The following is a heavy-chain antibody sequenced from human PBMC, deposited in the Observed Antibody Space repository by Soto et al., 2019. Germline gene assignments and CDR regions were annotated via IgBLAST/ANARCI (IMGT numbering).Heavy chain of an antibody. Sequence: QVQLMQSGAEVKKPGASVKVSCKASRYTFTSYDITRVRQAPGQGLAWMGWINTDNGTTPYALRFKERVTMTIDTSAKTAYMELNSLRSDDTAVYFCGKTPAVRDYGIDPCGQGTLVTVSS. CDR3: GKTPAVRDYGIDP. CDR2: INTDNGTT. J-gene: IGHJ5*02. D-gene: IGHD3-10*01. V-gene: IGHV1-18*04. CDR1: RYTFTSYD.